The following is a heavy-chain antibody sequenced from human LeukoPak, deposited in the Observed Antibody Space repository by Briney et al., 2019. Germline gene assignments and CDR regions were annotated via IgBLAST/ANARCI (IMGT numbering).Heavy chain of an antibody. CDR3: AREGGYDSSGYYHGY. CDR1: EYTFTGYY. D-gene: IGHD3-22*01. V-gene: IGHV1-2*02. Sequence: ASVKVSCKASEYTFTGYYIHWVRQAPGQGLEWMGWINPNSGGTNYAQKFQGRLTMTRDTSISTAYMELSRLRSDDTAVYYCAREGGYDSSGYYHGYWGQGTLVTVSS. CDR2: INPNSGGT. J-gene: IGHJ4*02.